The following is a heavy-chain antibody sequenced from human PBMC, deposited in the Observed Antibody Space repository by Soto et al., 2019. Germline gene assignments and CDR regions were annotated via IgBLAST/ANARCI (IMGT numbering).Heavy chain of an antibody. V-gene: IGHV4-39*01. CDR3: ARQFAGHSYGYGYFDY. Sequence: AETLSITCIVSGASISSSTYYWGWIRQPPGKGLEWIESIYYSGSTYYNPSLKSRVTISVDTSKNQFSLKLSSVTAADTAVYYCARQFAGHSYGYGYFDYWGQGTLVTVSS. J-gene: IGHJ4*02. D-gene: IGHD5-18*01. CDR2: IYYSGST. CDR1: GASISSSTYY.